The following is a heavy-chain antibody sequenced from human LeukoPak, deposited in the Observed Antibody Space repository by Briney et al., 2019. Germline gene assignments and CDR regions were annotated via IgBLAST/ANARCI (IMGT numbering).Heavy chain of an antibody. CDR3: AKGGYCSSTSCYVGWFDP. CDR2: ISYDGSNK. CDR1: GFTFRSYD. J-gene: IGHJ5*02. Sequence: PGGSLRLSCAASGFTFRSYDMHWVRQAPGKGLQWVAVISYDGSNKYHTDSVKGRFTISRDNSKNTLYLQMNSLRAEDTAVYYCAKGGYCSSTSCYVGWFDPWGQGTLVTVSS. D-gene: IGHD2-2*01. V-gene: IGHV3-30*18.